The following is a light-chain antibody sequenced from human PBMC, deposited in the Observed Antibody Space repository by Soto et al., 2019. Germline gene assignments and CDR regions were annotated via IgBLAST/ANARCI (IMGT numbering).Light chain of an antibody. Sequence: EIVLTQSPGTQSLSPGDRATLSCRASQSVTSTYFAWYQQKPGQAPRLLIYGASRRAIGIPDRFSGSGSGTDFTLTISRLEPEDFAVYYCQQYGSSLYTFGQGTKLEIK. CDR3: QQYGSSLYT. CDR2: GAS. CDR1: QSVTSTY. V-gene: IGKV3-20*01. J-gene: IGKJ2*01.